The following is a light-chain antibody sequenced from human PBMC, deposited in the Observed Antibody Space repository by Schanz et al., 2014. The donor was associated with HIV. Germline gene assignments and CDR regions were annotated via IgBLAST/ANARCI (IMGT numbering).Light chain of an antibody. J-gene: IGLJ3*02. CDR3: SSFRSSTTWV. CDR1: SIDVGGYDY. CDR2: EVS. V-gene: IGLV2-14*01. Sequence: QSALTQPASLSGSPGQSITISCTGTSIDVGGYDYVSWYQQHPGKAPKLMIYEVSNRPSGVSNRFSGSKSGNTASLTIFGLQADDEADYYCSSFRSSTTWVFGGGTKLTV.